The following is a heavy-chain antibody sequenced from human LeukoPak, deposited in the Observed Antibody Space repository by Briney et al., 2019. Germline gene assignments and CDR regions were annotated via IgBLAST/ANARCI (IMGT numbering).Heavy chain of an antibody. CDR3: ARSILRYYYNASGYYPYYFDY. J-gene: IGHJ4*02. D-gene: IGHD3-22*01. V-gene: IGHV4-39*07. CDR2: ISYRGNN. CDR1: GGSIRSYY. Sequence: SETLSLTCTVSGGSIRSYYWGWIRQPPGKGLEWIGSISYRGNNYHNPSVKSRVIMSVDTSKNQFSLALRSVTAADTAVYYCARSILRYYYNASGYYPYYFDYWGQGMLVTVSS.